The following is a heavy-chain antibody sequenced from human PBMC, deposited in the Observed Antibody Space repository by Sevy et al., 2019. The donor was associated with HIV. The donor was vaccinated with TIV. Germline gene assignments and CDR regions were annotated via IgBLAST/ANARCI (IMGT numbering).Heavy chain of an antibody. CDR1: GGSFSGYY. D-gene: IGHD2-2*01. CDR2: INHSGST. CDR3: ARAPPVVVVPGAPSWFDP. J-gene: IGHJ5*02. Sequence: SETLSLTCAVYGGSFSGYYWNWIRQSPGKGLEWIGEINHSGSTHYNPSLKSRVTISVDTSKYQFSLRLNSVTAADTAVYYCARAPPVVVVPGAPSWFDPWGQGTLVTVSS. V-gene: IGHV4-34*01.